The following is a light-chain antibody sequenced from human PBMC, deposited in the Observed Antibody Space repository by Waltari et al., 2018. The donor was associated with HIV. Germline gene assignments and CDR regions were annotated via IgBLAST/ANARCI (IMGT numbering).Light chain of an antibody. J-gene: IGLJ2*01. CDR1: DVGNYNL. V-gene: IGLV2-23*02. CDR3: ASYGGTSNFV. CDR2: EVT. Sequence: QSALTQPASVSGSPGQSITISCTGSDVGNYNLVSWYKQDPGKAPRLMIFEVTKRPSGVSDRFSGSKSGNTASLTISGLQAEDEADYYCASYGGTSNFVFGGGTRVTVL.